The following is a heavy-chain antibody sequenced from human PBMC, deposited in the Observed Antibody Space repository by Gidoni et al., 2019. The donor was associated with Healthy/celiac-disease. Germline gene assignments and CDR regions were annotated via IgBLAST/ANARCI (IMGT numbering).Heavy chain of an antibody. CDR2: INHSGST. D-gene: IGHD7-27*01. Sequence: HVQLQQWGAGLLKPSETLSLTCAVSGGSFSGYYWSWIRQPPGKGLEWIGEINHSGSTNYNPSLKSRVTISVDTSKNQFSLKLSSVTAADTAVYYCARGGWHPLGYWGQGTLVTVSS. CDR1: GGSFSGYY. J-gene: IGHJ4*02. V-gene: IGHV4-34*01. CDR3: ARGGWHPLGY.